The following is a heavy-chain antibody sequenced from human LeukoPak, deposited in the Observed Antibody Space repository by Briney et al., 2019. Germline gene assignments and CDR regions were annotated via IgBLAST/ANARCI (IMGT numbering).Heavy chain of an antibody. D-gene: IGHD3-10*01. V-gene: IGHV5-51*01. J-gene: IGHJ4*02. CDR1: GYSFTSYW. CDR2: IYPGDSDT. CDR3: ARARIITVRGVISPPDY. Sequence: GESLQISCEGSGYSFTSYWIGWVRQMPGKGLEWMGIIYPGDSDTRYSPSFQGQVTISADKSISTAYLQWSSLKASDTAMYYCARARIITVRGVISPPDYWGQGTLVTVSS.